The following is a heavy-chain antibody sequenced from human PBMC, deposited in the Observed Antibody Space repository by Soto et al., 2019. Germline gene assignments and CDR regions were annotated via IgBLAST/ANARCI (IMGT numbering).Heavy chain of an antibody. CDR3: ARDAGSYYVQDYFDY. D-gene: IGHD1-26*01. CDR2: ISYDGSNK. CDR1: GFTFSSYA. Sequence: QVQLVESGGGVVQPGRSLRLSCAASGFTFSSYAMHWVRQAPGKGLEWVAVISYDGSNKYYADSVKGRFTISRDNSKNTLYLQMNSRRAEDTAVYYCARDAGSYYVQDYFDYWGQGTLVTVSS. J-gene: IGHJ4*02. V-gene: IGHV3-30-3*01.